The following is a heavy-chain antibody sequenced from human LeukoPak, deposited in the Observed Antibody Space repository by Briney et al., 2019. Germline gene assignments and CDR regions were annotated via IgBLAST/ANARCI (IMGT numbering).Heavy chain of an antibody. D-gene: IGHD6-6*01. CDR2: ISYDGSNK. CDR3: AKELHSIKYSSSRDSMAY. CDR1: GFTFSSYG. J-gene: IGHJ4*01. Sequence: PGRSLRLSCAASGFTFSSYGMHWVRQAPGKGLEWVAVISYDGSNKYYADSVKGRFTISRDNSKNTLYLQMNSLRAEDTAVYYCAKELHSIKYSSSRDSMAYWGHGTLVTVSS. V-gene: IGHV3-30*18.